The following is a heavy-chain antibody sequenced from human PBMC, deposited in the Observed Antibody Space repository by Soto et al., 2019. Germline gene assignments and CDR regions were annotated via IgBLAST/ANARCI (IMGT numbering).Heavy chain of an antibody. J-gene: IGHJ4*02. V-gene: IGHV3-30*18. D-gene: IGHD3-16*01. CDR1: GFTFSSYG. CDR3: AKDLRVTFTFQFDY. Sequence: GGSLRLSCAASGFTFSSYGMHWVRQAPGKGLEWVAVISYDGSNKYYADSVKGRFTISRDNSKNTLYLQMNSLRAEDTAVYYCAKDLRVTFTFQFDYWGQGTLVTVSS. CDR2: ISYDGSNK.